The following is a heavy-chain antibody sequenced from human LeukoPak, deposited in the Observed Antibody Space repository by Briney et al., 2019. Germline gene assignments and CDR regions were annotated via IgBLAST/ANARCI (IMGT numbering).Heavy chain of an antibody. J-gene: IGHJ5*02. CDR3: ATHKAHSSSWYTAGWFDP. V-gene: IGHV1-18*01. D-gene: IGHD6-13*01. CDR1: GYTFTSYG. Sequence: ASVKVSCKASGYTFTSYGISWVRQAPGQGLEWMGWISAYNGNTNYAQKLQGRVTMTTDTSTSTAYMELRSLRSDDTAVYYCATHKAHSSSWYTAGWFDPWGQGTLVTVSS. CDR2: ISAYNGNT.